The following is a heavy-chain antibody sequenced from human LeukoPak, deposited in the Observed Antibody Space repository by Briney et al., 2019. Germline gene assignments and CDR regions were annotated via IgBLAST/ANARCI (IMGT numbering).Heavy chain of an antibody. CDR1: GFTFNSYA. Sequence: GGSLRLSCAASGFTFNSYAMHWVRQAPGKELQWVAIISFDGSNKYYADSVKGRFTISRDTSKNTLYLQMNSLRPEDTAVYFCARDRGSSSWFADYWGQGTLVTVSS. CDR2: ISFDGSNK. J-gene: IGHJ4*02. D-gene: IGHD6-13*01. CDR3: ARDRGSSSWFADY. V-gene: IGHV3-30-3*01.